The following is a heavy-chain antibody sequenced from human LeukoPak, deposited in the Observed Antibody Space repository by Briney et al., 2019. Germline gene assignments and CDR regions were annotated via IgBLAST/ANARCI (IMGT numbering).Heavy chain of an antibody. Sequence: GGSLRLSCAASGFTFSSYDTNWVRQAPGKGLEWVSHISSSSTTIYYADSVKGRFTISRDNAKNSLYLQMNSLRDEDTAVYYCARVFDLWGRGTLVTVSS. V-gene: IGHV3-48*02. CDR1: GFTFSSYD. CDR2: ISSSSTTI. J-gene: IGHJ2*01. CDR3: ARVFDL.